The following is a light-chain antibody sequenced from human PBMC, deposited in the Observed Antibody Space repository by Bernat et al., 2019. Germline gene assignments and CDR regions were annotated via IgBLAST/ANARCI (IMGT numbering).Light chain of an antibody. CDR1: SGSIASNY. Sequence: NFMLTQPHSVSESPGKTVTISCTRSSGSIASNYVQWYQQRPGSSPTTVIYEDNQRPSGVPDRFYGSIDSSSNSASLTISGLKTEDEADYCCQYYDSSLWVFGGGTKLTVL. CDR3: QYYDSSLWV. V-gene: IGLV6-57*01. CDR2: EDN. J-gene: IGLJ3*02.